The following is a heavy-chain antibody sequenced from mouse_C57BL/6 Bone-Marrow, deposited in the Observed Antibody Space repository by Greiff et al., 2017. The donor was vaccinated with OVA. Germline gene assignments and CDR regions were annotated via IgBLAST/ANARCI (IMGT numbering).Heavy chain of an antibody. J-gene: IGHJ3*01. CDR3: AMIYYGNSWFAY. CDR2: INPGSGGT. V-gene: IGHV1-54*01. D-gene: IGHD2-1*01. Sequence: QVQLQQSGAELVRPGTSVKVSCKASGYAFTNYLIEWVKQRPGQGLEWIGVINPGSGGTNYNEKFKGKATLTADKSSSTAYMQLSSLTSEDSAVYFCAMIYYGNSWFAYWGQGTLVTVSA. CDR1: GYAFTNYL.